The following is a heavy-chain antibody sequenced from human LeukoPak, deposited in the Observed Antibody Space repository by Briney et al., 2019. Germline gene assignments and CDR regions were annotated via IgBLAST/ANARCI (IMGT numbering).Heavy chain of an antibody. CDR3: ARARWSGYYYIEY. J-gene: IGHJ4*02. D-gene: IGHD3-3*01. Sequence: GGSLRLSCAASGFTFSSYAMHWVRQAPGKGLEFVSAISTNGAGTYYANSVRGRFTISRDNSKNTLYLQMGSLRAEVMAVYYCARARWSGYYYIEYGSQRTLVTVSS. CDR2: ISTNGAGT. V-gene: IGHV3-64*01. CDR1: GFTFSSYA.